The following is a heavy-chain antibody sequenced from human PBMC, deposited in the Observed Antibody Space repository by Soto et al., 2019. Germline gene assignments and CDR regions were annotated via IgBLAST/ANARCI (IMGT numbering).Heavy chain of an antibody. CDR2: ISGSGSSV. V-gene: IGHV3-23*01. D-gene: IGHD3-10*01. CDR3: AKVRASYLSASYFYYGLDV. J-gene: IGHJ6*02. Sequence: EVELLESGGGLVRPGGSLRLSCAASGFTFSHYVLSWVRQSPERGLEWVSSISGSGSSVYVADSVRGRFIMSRDLSTNTVSLQMSSLRAEDTAVYYCAKVRASYLSASYFYYGLDVWGQGTTVTGSS. CDR1: GFTFSHYV.